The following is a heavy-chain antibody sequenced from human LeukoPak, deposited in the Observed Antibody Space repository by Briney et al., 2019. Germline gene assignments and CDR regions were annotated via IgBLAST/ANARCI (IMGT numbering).Heavy chain of an antibody. J-gene: IGHJ6*02. D-gene: IGHD2-2*01. CDR1: GYSFTRYW. V-gene: IGHV5-51*01. CDR3: ARFHCSSTSWPEGYFYSGMDV. CDR2: IYPGESET. Sequence: SLKIPCKGFGYSFTRYWIGWAGQMPGKGLEWMGMIYPGESETRYKPSFQSHDTISADKSLSTACLQGSSLKASDTAMYYCARFHCSSTSWPEGYFYSGMDVWGQGTTFTVSS.